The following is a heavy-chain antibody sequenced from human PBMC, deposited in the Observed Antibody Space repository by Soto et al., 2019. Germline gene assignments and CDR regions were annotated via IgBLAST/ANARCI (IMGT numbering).Heavy chain of an antibody. CDR2: VSGNGASL. J-gene: IGHJ4*02. D-gene: IGHD4-17*01. V-gene: IGHV3-9*01. Sequence: EVQVVESGGSLIEVGGSLQLSCAASRFSFDAYAIHWVRQVPGQGLEWVSGVSGNGASLGYADSVKGRFTISRDSARNSVYLQMTSLRPEDTALYYCAKDMGHYGGNSLDSWGQGALVTVSS. CDR3: AKDMGHYGGNSLDS. CDR1: RFSFDAYA.